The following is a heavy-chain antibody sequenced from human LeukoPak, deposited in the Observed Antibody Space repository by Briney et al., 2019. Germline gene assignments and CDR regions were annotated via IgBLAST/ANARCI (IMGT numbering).Heavy chain of an antibody. Sequence: ASVKVSCKASGYSFTGYAMNWVRQAPGQGLEWMGWINTNTGNPTYAQGFTGRFVFSLDTSVTTAYLQISSLKTEDTAVYYCARVSGYDWESFYDYWGQGTLVTVSS. J-gene: IGHJ4*02. V-gene: IGHV7-4-1*02. CDR3: ARVSGYDWESFYDY. D-gene: IGHD5-12*01. CDR2: INTNTGNP. CDR1: GYSFTGYA.